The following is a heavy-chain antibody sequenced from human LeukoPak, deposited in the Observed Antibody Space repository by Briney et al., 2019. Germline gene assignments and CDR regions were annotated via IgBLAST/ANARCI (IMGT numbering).Heavy chain of an antibody. CDR3: AKDLEGPPAGAFDI. D-gene: IGHD1-1*01. J-gene: IGHJ3*02. V-gene: IGHV3-23*01. CDR2: ISGSGGST. Sequence: GGSLRLSCAASGCTFSSYAMSWVRQAPGKGLEWVSAISGSGGSTYYADSVKGRSTISRDNSKNTLYLQMNSLRAEDTAVYYCAKDLEGPPAGAFDIWGQGTMVTVSS. CDR1: GCTFSSYA.